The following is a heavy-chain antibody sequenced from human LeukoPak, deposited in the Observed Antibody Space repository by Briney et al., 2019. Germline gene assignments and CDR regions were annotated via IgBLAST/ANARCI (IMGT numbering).Heavy chain of an antibody. CDR2: IYTSGST. V-gene: IGHV4-4*07. J-gene: IGHJ4*02. D-gene: IGHD6-19*01. Sequence: SETLSLTCTVSGGSISSYYWSWIRQPAGKGLEWIGRIYTSGSTNYHPSLRSRVTMSVDTSKNQFSLKLSSVTAADTAVYYCARVSVAGCYDYWGQGTLVTVSS. CDR3: ARVSVAGCYDY. CDR1: GGSISSYY.